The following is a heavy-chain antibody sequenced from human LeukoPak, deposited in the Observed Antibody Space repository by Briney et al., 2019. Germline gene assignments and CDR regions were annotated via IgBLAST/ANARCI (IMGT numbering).Heavy chain of an antibody. D-gene: IGHD2-2*01. CDR1: GYRFTSYW. J-gene: IGHJ6*03. V-gene: IGHV5-51*01. CDR2: IYPGDSDT. CDR3: ARQASPIYYYYYMDV. Sequence: GESLKISCKGSGYRFTSYWIGWVRQMPGKGLEWMGIIYPGDSDTRYSPSFQGQVTISADKSINTAYLQWSSLKASDTAMYYCARQASPIYYYYYMDVWGKGTTVIVSS.